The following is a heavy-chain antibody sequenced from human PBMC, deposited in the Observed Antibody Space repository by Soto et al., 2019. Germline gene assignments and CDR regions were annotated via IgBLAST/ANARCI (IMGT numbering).Heavy chain of an antibody. CDR1: GFTFSSYS. J-gene: IGHJ5*02. CDR2: ISSSSSTI. CDR3: ARVRYQLPYNWFDP. D-gene: IGHD2-2*01. V-gene: IGHV3-48*02. Sequence: LRLSCAASGFTFSSYSMNWVRQAPGKGLDWVSYISSSSSTIYYADSVKGRFTISRDNAKNSLYLQMNSLRDEDTAVYYCARVRYQLPYNWFDPWGQGTLVTVSS.